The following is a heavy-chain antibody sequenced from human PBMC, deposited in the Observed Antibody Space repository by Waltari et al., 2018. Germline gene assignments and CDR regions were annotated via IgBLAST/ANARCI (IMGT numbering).Heavy chain of an antibody. CDR1: GFTFSSYA. Sequence: EVQLLESGGGLVQPGGSLRLSCAASGFTFSSYAMRWVRQAPGKGLEWVSAISGSGGRTYYADSVKGRFTISRDNSKNTLYLQMNSLRAEDTAVYYCAKDRSGWFGPANYWGQGTLVTVSS. CDR3: AKDRSGWFGPANY. D-gene: IGHD3-10*01. J-gene: IGHJ4*02. CDR2: ISGSGGRT. V-gene: IGHV3-23*01.